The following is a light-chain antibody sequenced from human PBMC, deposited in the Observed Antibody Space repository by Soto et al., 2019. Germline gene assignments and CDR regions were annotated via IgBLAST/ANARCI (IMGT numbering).Light chain of an antibody. CDR1: HNDIGTYDY. CDR2: GVT. CDR3: SSYTISNTLPFV. V-gene: IGLV2-14*03. Sequence: QSVLTQPTSVSGSPGQSITISCTGNHNDIGTYDYVSWYQQHPGRAPRLLIHGVTTRPSGISDRFSASKSGLTASLTISGLQPEDEADYYCSSYTISNTLPFVFGTGTKVTVL. J-gene: IGLJ1*01.